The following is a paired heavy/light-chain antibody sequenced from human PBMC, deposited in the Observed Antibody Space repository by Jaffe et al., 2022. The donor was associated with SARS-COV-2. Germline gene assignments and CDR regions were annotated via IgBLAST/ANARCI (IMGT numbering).Light chain of an antibody. V-gene: IGLV8-61*01. CDR2: STN. CDR3: VLYMGSGVV. J-gene: IGLJ2*01. CDR1: SGSVSTSYY. Sequence: QTVVTQEPSFSVSPGGTVTLTCGLSSGSVSTSYYPSWYQQTPGQAPRTLIYSTNTRSSGVPDRFSGSILGNKAALTITGAQADDESDYYCVLYMGSGVVFGGGTKLTVL.
Heavy chain of an antibody. CDR1: GFTFSSYA. D-gene: IGHD6-19*01. CDR3: AKAIFGYSSGWLGAPAFDI. Sequence: EVQLLESGGGLVQPGGSLRLSCAASGFTFSSYAMSWVRQAPGKGLEWVSAISGSGGSTYYADSVKGRFTISRDNSKNTLYLQMNSLRAEDTAVYYCAKAIFGYSSGWLGAPAFDIWGQGTMVTVSS. J-gene: IGHJ3*02. V-gene: IGHV3-23*01. CDR2: ISGSGGST.